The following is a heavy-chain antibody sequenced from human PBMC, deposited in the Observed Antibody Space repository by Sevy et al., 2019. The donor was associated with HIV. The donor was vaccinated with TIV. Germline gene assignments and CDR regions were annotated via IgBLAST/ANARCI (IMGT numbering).Heavy chain of an antibody. CDR3: ARVGIRAARSFDY. CDR1: AGSFSGYY. D-gene: IGHD6-6*01. Sequence: SDTLSLTCAVYAGSFSGYYWSWIRQPPGKGLEWIGEINHSGSTNYNPSLKSRVTISVDTSKNQFSLKLSSVTAADTAVYYCARVGIRAARSFDYWGQGTLVTVSS. CDR2: INHSGST. J-gene: IGHJ4*02. V-gene: IGHV4-34*01.